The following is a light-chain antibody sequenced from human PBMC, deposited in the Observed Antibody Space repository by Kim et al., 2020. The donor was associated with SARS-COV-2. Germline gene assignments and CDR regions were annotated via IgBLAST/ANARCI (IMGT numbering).Light chain of an antibody. CDR2: AAS. CDR1: QDISSY. J-gene: IGKJ4*01. CDR3: QQFNSYPLT. V-gene: IGKV1-9*01. Sequence: DIQLTQSPSSLSAFVGDRVTITCRASQDISSYLAWYQQKPGKAPKLLIYAASTLQSGVPSRFSGSGSGTDFTLAISSLQSEDFATYYCQQFNSYPLTFGGGTKVDIK.